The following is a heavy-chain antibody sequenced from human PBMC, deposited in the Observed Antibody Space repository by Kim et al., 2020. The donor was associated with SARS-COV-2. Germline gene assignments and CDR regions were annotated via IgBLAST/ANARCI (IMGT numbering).Heavy chain of an antibody. Sequence: GGSLRLSCAASGFTFSSYWMHWVRQAPGKGLVWVSRINSDGSSTSYADSVKGRFTISRDNAKNTLYLQMNSLRAEDTAVYYCSRVLGGSYLFDYWGQGTLVTVSS. J-gene: IGHJ4*02. D-gene: IGHD1-26*01. CDR2: INSDGSST. V-gene: IGHV3-74*01. CDR1: GFTFSSYW. CDR3: SRVLGGSYLFDY.